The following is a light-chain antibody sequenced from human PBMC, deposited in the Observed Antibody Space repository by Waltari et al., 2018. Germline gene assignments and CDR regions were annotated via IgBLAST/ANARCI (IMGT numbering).Light chain of an antibody. CDR3: MQALQFPST. V-gene: IGKV2-28*01. CDR2: LGS. Sequence: DIVMTQFPHSLPVTPGEPASISCRSRQSLLHSNGYNYLDWHLKSPGQSSQLLDFLGSHRAGGVSDRFSGSGSGTDFTLKISTVDAEDVGVYYCMQALQFPSTFGQGTKLEI. J-gene: IGKJ2*02. CDR1: QSLLHSNGYNY.